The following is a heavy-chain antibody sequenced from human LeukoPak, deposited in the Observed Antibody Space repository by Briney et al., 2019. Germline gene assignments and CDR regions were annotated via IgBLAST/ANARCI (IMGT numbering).Heavy chain of an antibody. J-gene: IGHJ6*02. CDR2: MNPNSGNT. Sequence: GASVKVSCKASGYTFTSYDINWVRQATGQGLEWMGWMNPNSGNTGYAQKFQGRVTMTRNTSISTAYMELSSLRSEDTAVYYCARDGSEDCSSTSCYTEIPRAGMDVWGQGTTVTVSS. D-gene: IGHD2-2*02. CDR1: GYTFTSYD. CDR3: ARDGSEDCSSTSCYTEIPRAGMDV. V-gene: IGHV1-8*01.